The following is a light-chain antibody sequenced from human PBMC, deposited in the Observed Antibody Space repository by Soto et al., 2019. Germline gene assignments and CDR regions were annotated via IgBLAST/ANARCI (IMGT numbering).Light chain of an antibody. V-gene: IGKV1-5*03. Sequence: DIQMTQSPSTLSASVGDRVTITCRASQSISSWLAWYQQKPGKAPKLLISTASSLESGVPSRFSGSGSGTEFTLTISSLQPDDFATYYCQQYNSSPWTFGQGTKVEIK. J-gene: IGKJ1*01. CDR3: QQYNSSPWT. CDR2: TAS. CDR1: QSISSW.